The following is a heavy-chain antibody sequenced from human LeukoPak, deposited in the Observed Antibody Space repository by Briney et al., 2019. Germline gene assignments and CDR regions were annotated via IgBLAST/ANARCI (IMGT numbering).Heavy chain of an antibody. CDR3: ARDSGSGWYSGGAFDI. CDR1: GFTVSSNY. Sequence: GGSLRLSCAASGFTVSSNYMSWVRQAPAKGLEGVSVIYIGGSTYYADSVKGRFTISRDNSKNTLYLQMNSLRAEDTAVYYCARDSGSGWYSGGAFDIWGQGTMVTVSS. J-gene: IGHJ3*02. CDR2: IYIGGST. V-gene: IGHV3-53*01. D-gene: IGHD6-19*01.